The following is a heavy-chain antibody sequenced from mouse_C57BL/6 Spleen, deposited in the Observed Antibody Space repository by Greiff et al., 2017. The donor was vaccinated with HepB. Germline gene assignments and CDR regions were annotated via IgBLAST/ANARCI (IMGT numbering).Heavy chain of an antibody. Sequence: VQLQQSGPELVKPGASVKISCKASGYSFTDYNMNWVKQSNGKSLEWIGVINPNYGTTSYNQKFKGKATLTVDQSSSTAYMQLNSLTSEDSAVYDCASEDYYGVLYFDVWGTGTTVTVSS. CDR2: INPNYGTT. CDR3: ASEDYYGVLYFDV. D-gene: IGHD1-1*01. V-gene: IGHV1-39*01. CDR1: GYSFTDYN. J-gene: IGHJ1*03.